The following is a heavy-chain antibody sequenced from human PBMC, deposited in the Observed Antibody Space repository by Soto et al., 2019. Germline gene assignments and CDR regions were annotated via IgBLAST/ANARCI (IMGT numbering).Heavy chain of an antibody. Sequence: SVKVSCKASGGTFSSYTISWVRQAPGQGLEWMGRIIPILGIANYAQKFQGRVTITADKSTSRAYMELSSLRSEDTAVYYCARELYCSGGSCYSAFDYWGQGTLVTVSS. CDR1: GGTFSSYT. CDR2: IIPILGIA. J-gene: IGHJ4*02. V-gene: IGHV1-69*04. D-gene: IGHD2-15*01. CDR3: ARELYCSGGSCYSAFDY.